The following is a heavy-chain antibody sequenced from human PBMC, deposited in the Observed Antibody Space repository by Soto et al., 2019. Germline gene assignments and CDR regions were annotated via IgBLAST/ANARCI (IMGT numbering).Heavy chain of an antibody. CDR2: ISYDESNK. CDR1: GFPFSSYA. Sequence: GGSLRLSCAASGFPFSSYAMHWVRPAPGKGLEWVAVISYDESNKYYADSVKGRFTISRDNSKNTLYLQMNSLRAEDTAVYYCARDEYYDSSGPFDYWGQGTLVTVSS. D-gene: IGHD3-22*01. V-gene: IGHV3-30-3*01. CDR3: ARDEYYDSSGPFDY. J-gene: IGHJ4*02.